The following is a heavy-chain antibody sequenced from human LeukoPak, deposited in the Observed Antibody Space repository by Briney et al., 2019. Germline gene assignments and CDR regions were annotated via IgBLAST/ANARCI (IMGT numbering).Heavy chain of an antibody. CDR3: ITTVISSYYFDY. CDR2: INPSGGST. D-gene: IGHD4-17*01. V-gene: IGHV1-46*01. CDR1: GYTFTSYY. J-gene: IGHJ4*02. Sequence: ASVKVSCKASGYTFTSYYMHWVRQAPGQGLEWMGIINPSGGSTSYAQKFQGRVTMTRDTSTSTVYMELSSLRSEDTAVYYCITTVISSYYFDYWGQGTLVTVSS.